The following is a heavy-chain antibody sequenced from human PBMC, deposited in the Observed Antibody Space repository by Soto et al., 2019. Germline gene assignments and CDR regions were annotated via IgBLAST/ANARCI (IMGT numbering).Heavy chain of an antibody. D-gene: IGHD6-25*01. J-gene: IGHJ4*02. Sequence: EVQLVESGGGLIQPGGSLRLSCAVSGFTVSNNYMSWVRQAPGKGLEGVSVIYSGGYTAYGDSVKGRFTISRDNSKNTLYLQRKRRGAAERAVFSWATQRGGGGYWGQGTLVTVSS. CDR3: ATQRGGGGY. CDR1: GFTVSNNY. V-gene: IGHV3-53*01. CDR2: IYSGGYT.